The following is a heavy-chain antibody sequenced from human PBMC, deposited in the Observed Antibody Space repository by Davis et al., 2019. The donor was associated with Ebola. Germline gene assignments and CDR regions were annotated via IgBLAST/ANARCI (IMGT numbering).Heavy chain of an antibody. CDR2: IIPILGIA. V-gene: IGHV1-69*02. CDR3: ARQWELHDAFDI. J-gene: IGHJ3*02. CDR1: GGTFSSYT. Sequence: SVKVSCKASGGTFSSYTISWVRQAPGQGLEWMGRIIPILGIAKYAQKFQGRVTITADKSTSTAYMELSSLRSEDTAVYYCARQWELHDAFDIWGQGTMVTVSS. D-gene: IGHD1-26*01.